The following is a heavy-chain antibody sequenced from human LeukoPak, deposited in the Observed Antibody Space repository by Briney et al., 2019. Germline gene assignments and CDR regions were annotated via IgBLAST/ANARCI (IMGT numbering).Heavy chain of an antibody. CDR2: IYYSGST. D-gene: IGHD3-22*01. CDR1: GGSISSYY. CDR3: AREYHYDSSGYSPYNWFDP. Sequence: PSETLSLTCTVSGGSISSYYWSWIRQPPGKGLEWIGYIYYSGSTNYNPSLKSRVTISVDTSKYQFSLKLRSVTAADTAVYYCAREYHYDSSGYSPYNWFDPWGQGTLVTVSS. V-gene: IGHV4-59*12. J-gene: IGHJ5*02.